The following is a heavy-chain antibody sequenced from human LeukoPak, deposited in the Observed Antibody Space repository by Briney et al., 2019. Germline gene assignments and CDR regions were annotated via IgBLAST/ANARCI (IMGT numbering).Heavy chain of an antibody. CDR1: GFTFSSYV. CDR2: ISYDGSNE. D-gene: IGHD6-13*01. J-gene: IGHJ4*02. V-gene: IGHV3-30*14. CDR3: ARGFLPFKGTYSSSWYEGSSAYFDY. Sequence: QPGGSLRLSCAASGFTFSSYVMHWVRQAPGKGLEWVAIISYDGSNEYYADSVKGRFTISRDNSKNTLYLQMNSLRAEDTAVYYCARGFLPFKGTYSSSWYEGSSAYFDYWGQGTLVTVSS.